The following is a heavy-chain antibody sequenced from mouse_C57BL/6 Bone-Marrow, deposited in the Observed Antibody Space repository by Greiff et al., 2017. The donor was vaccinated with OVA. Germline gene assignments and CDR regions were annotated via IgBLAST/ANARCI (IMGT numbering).Heavy chain of an antibody. V-gene: IGHV1-72*01. Sequence: QVQLQQPGAELVKPGASVKLSCKASGYTFTSYWLHWVKQRPGRGLEWIGRIDPKGGGTKYNEKFKSKATLTVDKPSSTAYMQLSSLTSEDSAVYYCTRSGPYYYGSRSFDYWCQGTTLTVSS. J-gene: IGHJ2*01. CDR3: TRSGPYYYGSRSFDY. D-gene: IGHD1-1*01. CDR2: IDPKGGGT. CDR1: GYTFTSYW.